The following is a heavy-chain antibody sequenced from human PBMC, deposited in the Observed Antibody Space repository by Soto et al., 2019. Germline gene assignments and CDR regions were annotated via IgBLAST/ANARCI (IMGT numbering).Heavy chain of an antibody. J-gene: IGHJ5*02. Sequence: LSLTCAVSGVPVTRYTSYWSWIRQPPGKGLEWIGDISYSGDTNYNSSLKTRVTISADTSKNHFSLTLTSMTAADTALYYCVKGGSHWLDPWGQGALVTVSS. CDR3: VKGGSHWLDP. V-gene: IGHV4-61*03. CDR1: GVPVTRYTSY. D-gene: IGHD3-10*01. CDR2: ISYSGDT.